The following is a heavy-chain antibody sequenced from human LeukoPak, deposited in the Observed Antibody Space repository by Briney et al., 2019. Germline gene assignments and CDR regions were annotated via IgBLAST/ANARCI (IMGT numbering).Heavy chain of an antibody. CDR2: ISSSSSYI. CDR3: ARDPTIAVAGTFPDPIDY. D-gene: IGHD6-19*01. J-gene: IGHJ4*02. Sequence: PGGSLRLSCAASGFTFSSYSMTWVRQAPGKGLEWVSSISSSSSYIYYADSVKGRFTISRDNAKNSLYLQMNSLRAEDTAVYYCARDPTIAVAGTFPDPIDYWGQGTLVTVSS. CDR1: GFTFSSYS. V-gene: IGHV3-21*01.